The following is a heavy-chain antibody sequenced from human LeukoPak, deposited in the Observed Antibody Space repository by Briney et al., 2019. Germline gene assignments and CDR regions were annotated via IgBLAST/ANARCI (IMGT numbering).Heavy chain of an antibody. V-gene: IGHV3-23*01. CDR1: GCTFSNYA. D-gene: IGHD2-15*01. J-gene: IGHJ4*02. CDR2: IGGGGGST. Sequence: GGSLRLSCAASGCTFSNYAMSWVRQAPGKGLEWVSAIGGGGGSTYYADSVKGRFTISRDNSKNTLYLQMNSLRAEDTALYYCAKGRSRSGPDYWGQGALVTVSS. CDR3: AKGRSRSGPDY.